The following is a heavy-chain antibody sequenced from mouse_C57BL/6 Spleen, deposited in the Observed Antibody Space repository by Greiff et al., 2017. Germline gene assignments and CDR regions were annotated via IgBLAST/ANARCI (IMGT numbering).Heavy chain of an antibody. V-gene: IGHV1-50*01. J-gene: IGHJ3*01. D-gene: IGHD5-1*01. Sequence: VQLQQPGAELVKPGASVKLSCKASGYTFTSYWMQWVKQRPGQGLEWIGEIDPSDSYTNYNQKFKGKAPLTVDTSSSTAYMQLSSLTSEDSAVYYCAKTGGTSWFAYWGQGTLVTVSA. CDR2: IDPSDSYT. CDR1: GYTFTSYW. CDR3: AKTGGTSWFAY.